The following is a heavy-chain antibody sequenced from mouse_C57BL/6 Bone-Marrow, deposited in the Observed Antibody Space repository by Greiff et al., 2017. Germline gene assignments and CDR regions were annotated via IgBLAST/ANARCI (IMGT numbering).Heavy chain of an antibody. J-gene: IGHJ3*01. V-gene: IGHV1-61*01. CDR3: ARGGYYGSSFFAY. CDR1: GYTFTSYW. D-gene: IGHD1-1*01. Sequence: QVQLQQPGAELVRPGSSVKLSCKASGYTFTSYWLDWVKPRPGQGLEWIGNIYPSDSATHYNQKFKDKATLTVDKSSSTAYMQLSSLTSEDSAVYYSARGGYYGSSFFAYWGQGTLVTVSA. CDR2: IYPSDSAT.